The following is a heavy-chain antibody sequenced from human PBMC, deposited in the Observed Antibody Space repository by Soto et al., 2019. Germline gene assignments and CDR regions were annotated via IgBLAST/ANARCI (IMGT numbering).Heavy chain of an antibody. CDR3: ARAYKCRQMSLNVFDL. CDR1: QFVFSNSW. CDR2: ISADGSAA. V-gene: IGHV3-74*01. J-gene: IGHJ3*01. Sequence: PGGSLRLSCAASQFVFSNSWMHWFRQVPGKGLIWVSRISADGSAATYTDSVKGRSTISRDNTRNTLHLDMNSLRVDDTAIYYCARAYKCRQMSLNVFDLWGQGTMVTVSS. D-gene: IGHD1-1*01.